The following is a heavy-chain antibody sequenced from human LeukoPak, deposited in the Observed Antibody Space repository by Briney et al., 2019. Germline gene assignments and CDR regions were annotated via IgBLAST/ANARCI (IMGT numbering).Heavy chain of an antibody. Sequence: PGGSVRLSCVASGFTFSNYWMSWVRQAPGKGLQWVANINQDGSVKHYVESVKGRFTISRDNAKNSVYLQMSSLRSEDTAVYYCATSDDSSGSDWGQGTLVTVSS. J-gene: IGHJ4*02. CDR3: ATSDDSSGSD. D-gene: IGHD3-22*01. V-gene: IGHV3-7*01. CDR2: INQDGSVK. CDR1: GFTFSNYW.